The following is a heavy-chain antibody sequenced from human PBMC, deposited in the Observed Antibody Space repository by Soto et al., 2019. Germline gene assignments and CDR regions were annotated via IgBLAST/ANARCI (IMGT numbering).Heavy chain of an antibody. CDR2: IYAADSDA. CDR1: GNNFAKSW. D-gene: IGHD5-12*01. V-gene: IGHV5-51*01. J-gene: IGHJ5*02. Sequence: EVQLVQSGAEVSKPGASLAVSCQGSGNNFAKSWIGWVRQQPGKGLEWMGVIYAADSDARYSHSFEGLVTFSADKSITTAYLPLSSLKVSDTGIDYCARHGEYSAKFIDHWGQGTLVTVSS. CDR3: ARHGEYSAKFIDH.